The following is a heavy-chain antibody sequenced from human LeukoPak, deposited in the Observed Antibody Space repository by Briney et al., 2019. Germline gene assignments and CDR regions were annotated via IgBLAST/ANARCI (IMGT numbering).Heavy chain of an antibody. V-gene: IGHV1-69*05. J-gene: IGHJ5*02. CDR3: ARGRALRKWFDP. Sequence: ASVKVSRKASGGTFSSYAISWVRQAPGQGLEWMGGIIPIFGTANYAQKFQGRVTITTDESTSTAYMELSSLRSEDTAVYYCARGRALRKWFDPWGQGTLVTVSS. CDR1: GGTFSSYA. CDR2: IIPIFGTA.